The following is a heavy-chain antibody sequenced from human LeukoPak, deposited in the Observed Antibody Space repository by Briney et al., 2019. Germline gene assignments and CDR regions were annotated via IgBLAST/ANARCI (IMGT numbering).Heavy chain of an antibody. J-gene: IGHJ4*02. CDR2: IRYDETNK. Sequence: GGSLRLSCAASGLTFSSSGMHWGRQAPGKGLEWVAFIRYDETNKHYADSVKGRFTISRDNSKNTLYLQMNSLRSEDTTVYYCAKGVYGGSSGGFYFDYWGQGALVTVSS. CDR1: GLTFSSSG. V-gene: IGHV3-30*02. CDR3: AKGVYGGSSGGFYFDY. D-gene: IGHD1-26*01.